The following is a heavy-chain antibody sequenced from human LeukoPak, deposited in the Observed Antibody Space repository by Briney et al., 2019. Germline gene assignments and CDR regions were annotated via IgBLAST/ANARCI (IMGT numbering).Heavy chain of an antibody. CDR2: IYTSGST. J-gene: IGHJ4*02. CDR1: GGSISSYY. CDR3: ARENSGSYREFDY. Sequence: PSETLSLSCTVSGGSISSYYWSWIRQPAGKGLEWIGRIYTSGSTNYNASLKSRVSMSVDTSKNQFSLKLSSVTAADTAVFYCARENSGSYREFDYWGQGTLVTVSS. V-gene: IGHV4-4*07. D-gene: IGHD1-26*01.